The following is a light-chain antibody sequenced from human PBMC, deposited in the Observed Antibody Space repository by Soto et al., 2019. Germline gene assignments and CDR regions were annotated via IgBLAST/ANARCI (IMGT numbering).Light chain of an antibody. CDR1: QSVASSY. CDR3: QQYGSSSFT. CDR2: GAS. Sequence: EIVLTQSPGTLSLSPGEGATLSCRASQSVASSYLAWYQQKPGQAPRLIIYGASNRATGTPDRFSGGGSGKDFTLTISRLEPEDFAVYYCQQYGSSSFTFGQGTKLEIK. J-gene: IGKJ2*01. V-gene: IGKV3-20*01.